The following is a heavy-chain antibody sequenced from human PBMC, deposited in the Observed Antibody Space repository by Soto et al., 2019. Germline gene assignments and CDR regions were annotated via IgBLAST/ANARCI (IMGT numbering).Heavy chain of an antibody. CDR1: GGTFSSYA. J-gene: IGHJ3*02. CDR2: IIPIFGTA. CDR3: ALARHGTQGAFDI. Sequence: ASVKVSCKASGGTFSSYAISWVRQAPGQGLEWMGGIIPIFGTANYAQKFQGRVTITADESTSTAYMELSSLRSEDTAVYYCALARHGTQGAFDILGQGTMVTVSS. V-gene: IGHV1-69*13.